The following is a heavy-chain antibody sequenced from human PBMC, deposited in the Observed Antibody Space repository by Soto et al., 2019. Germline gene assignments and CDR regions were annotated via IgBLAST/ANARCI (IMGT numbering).Heavy chain of an antibody. CDR2: IYSGGTT. CDR1: GFTVSSNY. CDR3: ASSGYSYGYDY. Sequence: GGSLRLSCAASGFTVSSNYMSWVRQTPGKGLEWVSVIYSGGTTYSADSVKGRFTISRDNSKNTLYLQMNSLRAEDTAVYYCASSGYSYGYDYWGKGTLVTVSS. V-gene: IGHV3-53*01. J-gene: IGHJ4*02. D-gene: IGHD5-18*01.